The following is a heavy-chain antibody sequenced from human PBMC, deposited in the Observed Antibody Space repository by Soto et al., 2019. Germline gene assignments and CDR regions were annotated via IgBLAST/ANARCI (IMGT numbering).Heavy chain of an antibody. D-gene: IGHD3-10*01. CDR1: GGSISSYY. V-gene: IGHV4-59*01. J-gene: IGHJ6*02. Sequence: QVQLQESGPGLVKPSETLSLTCTVSGGSISSYYWSWIRQPPGKGLEWIGYIYYSGSTNYNPSLKSRVTISVDTSKNQFSLKLSSVTAADTAVYYCARGGSGSYPLHYYYYGMDVWGQGTTVTVSS. CDR2: IYYSGST. CDR3: ARGGSGSYPLHYYYYGMDV.